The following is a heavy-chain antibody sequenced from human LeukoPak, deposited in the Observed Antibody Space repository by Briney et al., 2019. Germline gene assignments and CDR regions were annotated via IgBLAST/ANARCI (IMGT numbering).Heavy chain of an antibody. CDR3: ARAANYYGSGSYYPYYYYMDV. Sequence: GASVKVSCKASGGTFSSYAISWVRQAPGQGLEWMGGIIPIFGTANYAQKFQGRVTITTDESTSTAYMELSSLRSEDTAVYYCARAANYYGSGSYYPYYYYMDVWDKGTTVTVSS. CDR2: IIPIFGTA. J-gene: IGHJ6*03. CDR1: GGTFSSYA. V-gene: IGHV1-69*05. D-gene: IGHD3-10*01.